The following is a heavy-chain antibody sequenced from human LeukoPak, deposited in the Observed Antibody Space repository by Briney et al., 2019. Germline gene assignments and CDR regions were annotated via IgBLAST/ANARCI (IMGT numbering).Heavy chain of an antibody. CDR2: IKQDGSEK. CDR1: GFTFSSYW. CDR3: ARYGERIAVASFDY. Sequence: GGSLRLSCAASGFTFSSYWMSWVRQAPGKGLEWVVNIKQDGSEKNYVDSLKGRLSISRDNAKNSLYLQMNSLRDEDTAVYYCARYGERIAVASFDYWGQGTLVTVSS. V-gene: IGHV3-7*03. D-gene: IGHD6-19*01. J-gene: IGHJ4*02.